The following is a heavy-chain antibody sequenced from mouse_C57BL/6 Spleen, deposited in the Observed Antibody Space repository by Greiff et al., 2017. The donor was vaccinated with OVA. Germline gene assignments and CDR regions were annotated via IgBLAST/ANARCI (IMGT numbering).Heavy chain of an antibody. CDR3: ARDDWDGGNYFDY. D-gene: IGHD4-1*01. J-gene: IGHJ2*01. Sequence: EVQVVESGGGLVKPGGSLKLSCAASGFTFSSYAMSWVRQTPEKRLEWVATISDGGSYTYYPDNVKGRFTISRDNAKNNLYLQMSHLKSEDSAMYYWARDDWDGGNYFDYWGQGTTLTVSS. CDR2: ISDGGSYT. V-gene: IGHV5-4*01. CDR1: GFTFSSYA.